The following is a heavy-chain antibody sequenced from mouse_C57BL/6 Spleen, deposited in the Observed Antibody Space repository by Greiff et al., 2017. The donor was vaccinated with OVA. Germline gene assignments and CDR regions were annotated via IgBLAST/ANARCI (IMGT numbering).Heavy chain of an antibody. CDR2: ISDGGSYT. CDR3: ARERNGTHYFDD. CDR1: GFTFSSYA. J-gene: IGHJ2*01. D-gene: IGHD4-1*01. Sequence: EVQLVESGGGLVKPGGSLKLSCAASGFTFSSYAMSWVRQTPEKRLEWVATISDGGSYTYYPDNVKGRFTISRDNAKNNLYLQMSHLKSEDTAMYYCARERNGTHYFDDGGQGTTLTVSS. V-gene: IGHV5-4*01.